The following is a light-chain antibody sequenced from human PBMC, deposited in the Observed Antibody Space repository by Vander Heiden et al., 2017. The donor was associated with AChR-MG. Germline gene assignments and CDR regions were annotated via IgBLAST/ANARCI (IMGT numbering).Light chain of an antibody. CDR2: GAS. V-gene: IGKV3-20*01. J-gene: IGKJ3*01. CDR3: QHDGNSIT. CDR1: QSVSSSY. Sequence: EIVLTQSPGTLSLSPGERATFSCRASQSVSSSYLGWYQQKPGQAPRLLIYGASIRATGIPDRFSGSGSGTDFTLTISRLEPEDFAVYYWQHDGNSITFGHRTKVHVK.